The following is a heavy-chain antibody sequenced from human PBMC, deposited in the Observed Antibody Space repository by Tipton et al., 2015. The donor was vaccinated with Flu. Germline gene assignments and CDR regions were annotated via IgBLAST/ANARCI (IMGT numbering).Heavy chain of an antibody. J-gene: IGHJ4*02. CDR3: ARGLYGSGSYQRRYFDY. V-gene: IGHV4-59*12. CDR1: GGSIGSYY. CDR2: IYNSAYT. D-gene: IGHD3-10*01. Sequence: LSLTCTVSGGSIGSYYWNWIRQPPGKGLEWIGYIYNSAYTKYNPSLESRVTISADTPKKQFSLQLRSVTAADTAVYYCARGLYGSGSYQRRYFDYWGQGTLVTVSS.